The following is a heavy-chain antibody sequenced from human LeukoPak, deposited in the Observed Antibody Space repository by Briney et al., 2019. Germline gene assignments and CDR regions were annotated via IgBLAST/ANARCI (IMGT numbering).Heavy chain of an antibody. CDR3: ARGRPPSYYDSSGYSGGFDY. CDR1: GDSVSSNSAA. V-gene: IGHV6-1*01. D-gene: IGHD3-22*01. CDR2: TYYRSKWYN. Sequence: SQTLSLTCAISGDSVSSNSAAWTWIRQSPSRGLEWLGRTYYRSKWYNDYAVSVKSRITINPDTSKNQFSLQLNSVTPEDTAVYYCARGRPPSYYDSSGYSGGFDYWGQGTLVTVSS. J-gene: IGHJ4*02.